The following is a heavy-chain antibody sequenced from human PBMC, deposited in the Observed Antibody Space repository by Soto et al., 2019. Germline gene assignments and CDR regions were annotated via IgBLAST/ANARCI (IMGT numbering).Heavy chain of an antibody. CDR1: GGSISSYY. D-gene: IGHD3-22*01. V-gene: IGHV4-59*08. CDR2: IYYSGST. CDR3: ARHRPNYYDSSGRDAFDI. Sequence: QVQLQESGPGLVKPSETLSLTCTVSGGSISSYYWSWIRQPPGKGLEWIGYIYYSGSTNYNPSLKSRVTISVDTSKNQFSLKLSSVTAADTAVYYCARHRPNYYDSSGRDAFDIWGQGTMVTVSS. J-gene: IGHJ3*02.